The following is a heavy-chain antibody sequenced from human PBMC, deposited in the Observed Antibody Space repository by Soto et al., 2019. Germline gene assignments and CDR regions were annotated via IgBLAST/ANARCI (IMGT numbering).Heavy chain of an antibody. D-gene: IGHD4-17*01. Sequence: GGSLRLSCAASGFTFGSYSMSWVRQVPGKGLEWVSTISDAAGSAYYVDSVKGRFTISRDNSKKTLYLQMNSLRAEDSAVYYCTRPYGGKIGDAPDLWGQGTMVTVSS. CDR1: GFTFGSYS. CDR3: TRPYGGKIGDAPDL. CDR2: ISDAAGSA. J-gene: IGHJ3*01. V-gene: IGHV3-23*01.